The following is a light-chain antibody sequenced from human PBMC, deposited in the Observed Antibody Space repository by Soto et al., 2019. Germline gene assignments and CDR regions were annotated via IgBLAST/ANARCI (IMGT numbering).Light chain of an antibody. J-gene: IGKJ4*01. V-gene: IGKV1-39*01. CDR1: QDISNY. CDR2: AAS. Sequence: HVTHSPSSLSASVGDRVTITCQASQDISNYLNWYQQKPGKAPKLLIYAASSLQTGVSSRFSGSGSGTDFTLTISNLQPEDFATYYCQQTSSTPTFGGGTKVDIK. CDR3: QQTSSTPT.